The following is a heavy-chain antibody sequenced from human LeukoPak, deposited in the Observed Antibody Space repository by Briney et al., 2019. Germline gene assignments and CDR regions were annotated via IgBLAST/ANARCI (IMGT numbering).Heavy chain of an antibody. CDR3: ASNPTYYYDSRRLFFFDT. D-gene: IGHD3-22*01. CDR1: GFTFSSYA. CDR2: ISGSGGST. V-gene: IGHV3-23*01. Sequence: GGSLRLSCAASGFTFSSYAMSWVRRAPGKGLEWVSAISGSGGSTYYADSVKGRFTISRDNSKNTLYLQMNSLRAEDTAVYYCASNPTYYYDSRRLFFFDTWGQGTLVTVSS. J-gene: IGHJ5*02.